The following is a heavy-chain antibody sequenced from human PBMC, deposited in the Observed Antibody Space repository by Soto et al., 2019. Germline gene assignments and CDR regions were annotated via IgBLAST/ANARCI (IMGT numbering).Heavy chain of an antibody. CDR1: GGSFSGYY. V-gene: IGHV4-34*01. J-gene: IGHJ5*02. Sequence: SETLSLTCAVYGGSFSGYYWSWIRQPPGKGLEWIGEINRSGSTNYNPSLKSRVTISVDTSKNQFSLKLSSVTAADTAVYYCARSRGSGSYFWFDPWGQGTLVTVSS. CDR3: ARSRGSGSYFWFDP. D-gene: IGHD3-10*01. CDR2: INRSGST.